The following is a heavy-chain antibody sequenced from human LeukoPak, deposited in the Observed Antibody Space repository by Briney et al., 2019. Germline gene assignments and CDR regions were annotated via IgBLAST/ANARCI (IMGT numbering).Heavy chain of an antibody. CDR3: ARTYYQYFQH. V-gene: IGHV3-48*03. CDR2: ISSSGSAI. D-gene: IGHD3-22*01. CDR1: GFTFSSYE. J-gene: IGHJ1*01. Sequence: GGSLRLSCAASGFTFSSYEMNWVRQAPGKGLEWVSYISSSGSAIYYADSVKGRFTISRDNAKNSLYLQMNSLRAEDTAVYYCARTYYQYFQHWGQGTLVTVS.